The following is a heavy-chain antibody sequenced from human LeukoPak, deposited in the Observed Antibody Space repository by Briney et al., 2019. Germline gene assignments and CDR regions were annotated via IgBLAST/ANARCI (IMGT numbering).Heavy chain of an antibody. J-gene: IGHJ4*02. V-gene: IGHV4-59*12. CDR3: ARGRTYGDYYVHF. D-gene: IGHD4-17*01. CDR2: IYYSGST. CDR1: GGSISKFY. Sequence: SSETLSLTCTVSGGSISKFYWSWIRQPPGKGLEWIGYIYYSGSTNYNPSLKSRVTISVDTSKNQFSLKLSSVTAADTAVYYCARGRTYGDYYVHFWGQGTLVTVSS.